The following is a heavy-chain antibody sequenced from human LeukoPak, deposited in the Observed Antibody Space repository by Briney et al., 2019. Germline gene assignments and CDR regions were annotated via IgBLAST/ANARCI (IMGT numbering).Heavy chain of an antibody. CDR1: GFTLSGAL. D-gene: IGHD3-10*01. Sequence: GGSLRLSCAVSGFTLSGALMHWVRQAPGKGLMWVSRINDDGSNTRHSDSVKGRFTISRDIAKNTLYLQMNSLRAEDTAVYYCTRVSGLGMNEYYYLWGQGTLVTVSS. CDR3: TRVSGLGMNEYYYL. J-gene: IGHJ4*02. CDR2: INDDGSNT. V-gene: IGHV3-74*01.